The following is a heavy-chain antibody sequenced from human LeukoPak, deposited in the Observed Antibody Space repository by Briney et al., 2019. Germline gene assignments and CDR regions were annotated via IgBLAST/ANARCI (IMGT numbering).Heavy chain of an antibody. CDR3: ARESTDYYDSSGYYYGPVY. J-gene: IGHJ4*02. D-gene: IGHD3-22*01. CDR1: GGTFSSYA. Sequence: GASVKVSCKASGGTFSSYAISWVRQAPGQGLEWMGGIIPTFGTANYAQNFQGRVTITADESTSTAYMELSNLRSEDTAVYYCARESTDYYDSSGYYYGPVYWGQGTLVTVSS. V-gene: IGHV1-69*13. CDR2: IIPTFGTA.